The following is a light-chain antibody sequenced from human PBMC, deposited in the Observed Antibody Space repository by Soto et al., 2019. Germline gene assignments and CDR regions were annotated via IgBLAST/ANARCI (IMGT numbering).Light chain of an antibody. J-gene: IGLJ1*01. CDR1: SSNIAANS. CDR2: DSD. Sequence: QSVLTQPPSVSAAPGREVTISCSGSSSNIAANSVSWYQHLPGTAPKLLIYDSDRRPSGIPARFSGSKSGTSATLGITGLQTGDEADYYCGAWENSLTVYVFGSGTKVTVL. V-gene: IGLV1-51*01. CDR3: GAWENSLTVYV.